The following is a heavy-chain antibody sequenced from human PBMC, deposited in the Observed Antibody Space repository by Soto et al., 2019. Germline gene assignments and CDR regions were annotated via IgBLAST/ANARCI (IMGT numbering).Heavy chain of an antibody. J-gene: IGHJ3*02. CDR3: ARNYGHACDI. D-gene: IGHD1-7*01. V-gene: IGHV4-59*01. CDR2: IYYSGST. Sequence: QVQLQESGPGLVKPSETQSLTCTVSGGSIRSYYWSWIRQPPGKGLEWIGYIYYSGSTNYNPSLTSRLTISVDTSKNQFSLKLSSVTAADTAVYYCARNYGHACDIWGQGTMVTVSS. CDR1: GGSIRSYY.